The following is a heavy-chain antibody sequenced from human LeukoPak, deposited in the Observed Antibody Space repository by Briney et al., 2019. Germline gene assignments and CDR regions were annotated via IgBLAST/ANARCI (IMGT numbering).Heavy chain of an antibody. CDR3: ARRGYFDS. Sequence: SETLSLTCTASGGTISTYYWSWIRQPPGKGLEWIGYIFYTGATTYNPSLKSRVTMSVDTSQNQFSLKLNSVTAADTAIYYCARRGYFDSWAQGTLVTVSS. V-gene: IGHV4-59*08. J-gene: IGHJ4*02. CDR2: IFYTGAT. CDR1: GGTISTYY. D-gene: IGHD3-16*01.